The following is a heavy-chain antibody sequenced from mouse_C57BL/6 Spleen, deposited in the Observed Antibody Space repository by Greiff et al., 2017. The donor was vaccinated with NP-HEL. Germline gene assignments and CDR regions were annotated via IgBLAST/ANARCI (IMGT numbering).Heavy chain of an antibody. CDR2: ISSGSSTI. CDR1: GFTFSDYG. CDR3: ARTYYGILDY. Sequence: EVKLVESGGGLVKPGGSLKLSCAASGFTFSDYGMHWVRQAPEKGLEWVAYISSGSSTIYYADTVKGRFTISRDNAKNTLFLQMTSLRSEDTAMYYCARTYYGILDYWGQGTTLTVSS. V-gene: IGHV5-17*01. J-gene: IGHJ2*01. D-gene: IGHD2-10*01.